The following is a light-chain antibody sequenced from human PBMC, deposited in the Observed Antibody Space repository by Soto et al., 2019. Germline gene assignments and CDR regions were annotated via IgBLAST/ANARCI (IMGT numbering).Light chain of an antibody. J-gene: IGKJ1*01. CDR1: QSVSSNY. V-gene: IGKV3-20*01. CDR3: HQYGSSVGT. CDR2: DAS. Sequence: EIVLTQSPGTLSLSPGERANLSCRARQSVSSNYLAWHQQKPGQAPRLLIYDASKKATGIPDRFSGSGSGTDFTLTISSLEPEDFAVYYCHQYGSSVGTFGQGTKVDIK.